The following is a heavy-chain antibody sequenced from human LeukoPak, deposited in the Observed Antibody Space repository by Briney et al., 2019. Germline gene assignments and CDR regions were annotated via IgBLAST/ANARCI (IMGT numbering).Heavy chain of an antibody. J-gene: IGHJ4*02. CDR1: GYTFNNYD. CDR2: VNPNSGTT. V-gene: IGHV1-8*01. Sequence: ASVKVSCKASGYTFNNYDINWVRQATGQGLEWVGWVNPNSGTTTYAPKFQGRVTMTIDTSRNTAYLELSSLRSEDTAVYYCARGAQYYYGSATYMYYFDYWGQGNLVTVSS. D-gene: IGHD3-10*01. CDR3: ARGAQYYYGSATYMYYFDY.